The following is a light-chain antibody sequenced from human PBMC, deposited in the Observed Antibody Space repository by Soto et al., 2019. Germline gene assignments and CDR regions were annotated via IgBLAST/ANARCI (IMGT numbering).Light chain of an antibody. CDR1: RSNVGTNL. Sequence: QAVVTQPPSASGTPGQRVTISCSGRRSNVGTNLVNWYQQLPGTAPKLLIYAHIQRPSGVPDRFSGSTSGTSASLAISGLQSEDEADYYCAVWDDGLNGYVFGTGTKLTVL. CDR2: AHI. V-gene: IGLV1-44*01. CDR3: AVWDDGLNGYV. J-gene: IGLJ1*01.